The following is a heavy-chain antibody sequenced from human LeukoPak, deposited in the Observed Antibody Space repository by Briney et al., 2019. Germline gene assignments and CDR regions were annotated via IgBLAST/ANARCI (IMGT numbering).Heavy chain of an antibody. CDR2: ISDGGGAT. Sequence: PGGSLRLSCAAFGFSFRSNELKCVRPAPGKGLEWVSGISDGGGATYYADSVKGRFTLSRDNSKNTLYLQMNSLRANDTAVYYCAGAFSGWSPKFWGQGTLVTVSS. J-gene: IGHJ4*02. CDR3: AGAFSGWSPKF. D-gene: IGHD6-19*01. CDR1: GFSFRSNE. V-gene: IGHV3-23*01.